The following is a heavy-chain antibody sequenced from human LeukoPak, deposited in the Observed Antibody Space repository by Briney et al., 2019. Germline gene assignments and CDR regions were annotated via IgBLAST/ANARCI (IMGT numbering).Heavy chain of an antibody. Sequence: PGGSLRLSCAASGFTFSSYAMSLVRQAPGKGLEWVSAISGSGGSTYYADSVKGRFTISRDNSKNTLYLQMNSLRAEDTAVYYCAKDDHYDFWSGYSDYWGQGTLVTVSS. CDR3: AKDDHYDFWSGYSDY. J-gene: IGHJ4*02. CDR2: ISGSGGST. CDR1: GFTFSSYA. V-gene: IGHV3-23*01. D-gene: IGHD3-3*01.